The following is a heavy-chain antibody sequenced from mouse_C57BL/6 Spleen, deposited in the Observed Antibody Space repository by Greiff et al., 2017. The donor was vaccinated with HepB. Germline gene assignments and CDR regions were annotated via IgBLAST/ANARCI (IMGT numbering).Heavy chain of an antibody. CDR1: GFTFSDYG. J-gene: IGHJ1*03. D-gene: IGHD1-1*01. CDR2: ISSGRSTI. Sequence: EVQVVESGGGLVKPGGSLKLSCAASGFTFSDYGMHWVRQAPEKGLDWVAYISSGRSTIYYADTVKGRFTISRDNAKNTLFLQMTSLRSEDTAMYYCARDGSSLYWYFDVWGTGTTVTVSS. V-gene: IGHV5-17*01. CDR3: ARDGSSLYWYFDV.